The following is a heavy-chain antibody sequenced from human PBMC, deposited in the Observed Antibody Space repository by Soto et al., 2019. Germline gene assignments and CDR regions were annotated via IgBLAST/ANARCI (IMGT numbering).Heavy chain of an antibody. D-gene: IGHD6-13*01. V-gene: IGHV4-39*01. J-gene: IGHJ1*01. CDR2: IYYSGST. Sequence: SETLSLTCTVSGGSISSSSYYWGWIRQPPGKGLEWIGSIYYSGSTYYNPSLKSRVTISVDTSKNQFSLKLSSVTAADTAVYYCARHGGYSSSWYQGIAQHWGQGTLVTVSS. CDR3: ARHGGYSSSWYQGIAQH. CDR1: GGSISSSSYY.